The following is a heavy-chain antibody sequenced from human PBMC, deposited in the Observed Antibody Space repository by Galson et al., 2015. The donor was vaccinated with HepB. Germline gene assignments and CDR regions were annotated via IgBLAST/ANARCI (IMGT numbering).Heavy chain of an antibody. Sequence: SLRLSCAASGFTFNRYFFHWVRQAPGKGLEWVAVISYDGSNNCADSVKGRFTVSKDNSKNTLYLQMNSLRPEDTAVYYCVRDHGDSTPHYWGQGTLVTVSS. CDR3: VRDHGDSTPHY. J-gene: IGHJ4*02. V-gene: IGHV3-30*03. CDR2: ISYDGSN. D-gene: IGHD2-15*01. CDR1: GFTFNRYF.